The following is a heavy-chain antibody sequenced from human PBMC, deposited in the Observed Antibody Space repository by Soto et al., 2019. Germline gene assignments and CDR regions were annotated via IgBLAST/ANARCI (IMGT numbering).Heavy chain of an antibody. CDR3: ARQPSREWLRFQSSQFDY. CDR2: IYYSGST. D-gene: IGHD5-12*01. V-gene: IGHV4-39*01. J-gene: IGHJ4*02. Sequence: QLQLQESGPGLVKPSETLSLTCTVSGGSISSSSYYWGWIRQPPGKGLEWIGSIYYSGSTYYNPSLKSRVTISVDTSKNQFSLKLSSVTAADTAVYYCARQPSREWLRFQSSQFDYWGQGTLVTVSS. CDR1: GGSISSSSYY.